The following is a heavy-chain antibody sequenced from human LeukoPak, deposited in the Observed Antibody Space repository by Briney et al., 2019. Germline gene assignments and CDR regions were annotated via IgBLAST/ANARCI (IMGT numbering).Heavy chain of an antibody. CDR1: GSTFSSYE. CDR3: AREGVVDWGDPFDI. CDR2: IGGSGGTI. D-gene: IGHD7-27*01. Sequence: GGSLRLSCAASGSTFSSYEMNWVRQAPGKGLEWISYIGGSGGTIFYADSVKGRFTTSRDNAKNTHFLQMDNLRVDDAAIYYCAREGVVDWGDPFDIWGQGATVTVSS. V-gene: IGHV3-48*03. J-gene: IGHJ3*02.